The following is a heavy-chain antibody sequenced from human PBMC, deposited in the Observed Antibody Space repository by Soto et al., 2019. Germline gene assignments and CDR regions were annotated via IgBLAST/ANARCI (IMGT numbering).Heavy chain of an antibody. V-gene: IGHV4-59*01. CDR3: ARAPHPSQYSMDV. CDR2: IYYSGST. Sequence: QVQLQESGPGLVKPSETLSLTCTVSGGSISSYYWRWIRQPPGKGLEWIGYIYYSGSTNYNPALKSRVTVSVDTSKNQFALKLNPVTAADTAVYYCARAPHPSQYSMDVWGQGTTVTVSS. CDR1: GGSISSYY. J-gene: IGHJ6*02.